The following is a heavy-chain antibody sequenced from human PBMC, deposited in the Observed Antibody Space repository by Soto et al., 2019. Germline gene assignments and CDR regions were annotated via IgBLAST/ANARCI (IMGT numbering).Heavy chain of an antibody. D-gene: IGHD2-15*01. CDR1: GFSLSNARMG. J-gene: IGHJ4*02. CDR2: IFSIDEK. CDR3: ARKWEGGGRQFDY. V-gene: IGHV2-26*01. Sequence: QVTLKESGPVLVKPTETLTLTCTVSGFSLSNARMGVSWIRQPPGKALEWLAHIFSIDEKSYSTSLKSRLTISKDTSKSQVVLTMTNMDPVDTARYYCARKWEGGGRQFDYWGQGTLVTVSS.